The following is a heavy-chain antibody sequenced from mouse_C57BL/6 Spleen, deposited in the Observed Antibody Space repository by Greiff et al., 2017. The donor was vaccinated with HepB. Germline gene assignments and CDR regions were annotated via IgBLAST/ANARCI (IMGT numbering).Heavy chain of an antibody. V-gene: IGHV1-75*01. D-gene: IGHD2-5*01. CDR1: GYTFTDYY. CDR3: ARSGSNFAYAMDY. CDR2: IFSGSGST. Sequence: QVQLKQSGTELVKPGASVKISCKASGYTFTDYYINWVKQRPGQGLEWIGWIFSGSGSTYYNEKFKGKATLTVDKSSSTAYMLLSSLTSEDSAVYFCARSGSNFAYAMDYWGQGTSVTVSS. J-gene: IGHJ4*01.